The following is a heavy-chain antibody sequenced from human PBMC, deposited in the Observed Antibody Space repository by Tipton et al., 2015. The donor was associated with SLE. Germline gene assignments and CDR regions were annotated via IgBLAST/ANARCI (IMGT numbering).Heavy chain of an antibody. V-gene: IGHV4-59*12. J-gene: IGHJ2*01. Sequence: TLSLTCTVSGVSISFYYWSWIRQPPGKGLEWIGFVYNSGSTIYNPSLKSRVTISVDTSKNHFSLKLISVTAADTAVYYCAREFLNPVTTVHYYFDLWGRGTLVTVSS. D-gene: IGHD4-11*01. CDR3: AREFLNPVTTVHYYFDL. CDR1: GVSISFYY. CDR2: VYNSGST.